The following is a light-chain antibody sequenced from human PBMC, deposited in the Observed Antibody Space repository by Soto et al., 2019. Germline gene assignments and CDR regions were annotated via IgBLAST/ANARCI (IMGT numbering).Light chain of an antibody. Sequence: QSVLTQPPSVSAAPGQTVTISCSGGSSNIGNNFVSWYQQLPGTAPKLLIYDNNKRPSGIPDRFSASRFATSATLAITGLQTGDGADYYCGTWDTSLSGGLFGGGTKLTVL. CDR3: GTWDTSLSGGL. V-gene: IGLV1-51*01. CDR1: SSNIGNNF. J-gene: IGLJ2*01. CDR2: DNN.